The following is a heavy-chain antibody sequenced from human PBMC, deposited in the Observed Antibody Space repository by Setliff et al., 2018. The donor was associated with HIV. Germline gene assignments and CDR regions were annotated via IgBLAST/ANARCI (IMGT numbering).Heavy chain of an antibody. Sequence: SETLSLTCAVAGYSISRGYYWGWIRQPPGKGLEWIGSIYHSGSTYYNPSLKSRVTISVDTSKNQFSLKLSSVTAADTAVYFCARQIAVAATPHYFDYWGQGTLVTVSS. CDR1: GYSISRGYY. CDR2: IYHSGST. D-gene: IGHD6-19*01. CDR3: ARQIAVAATPHYFDY. V-gene: IGHV4-38-2*01. J-gene: IGHJ4*02.